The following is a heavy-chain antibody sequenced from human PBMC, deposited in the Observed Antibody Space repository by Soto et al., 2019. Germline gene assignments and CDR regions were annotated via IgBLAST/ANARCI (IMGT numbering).Heavy chain of an antibody. CDR3: AKQQEGSSIAARPTGN. CDR2: ISGSGGST. Sequence: GGSLRLSCAASGFTFSSYAMSWVRQAPGKGLEWVSAISGSGGSTYYADSVKGRFTISRDNSKNTLYLQMNSLRAEDTAVYYCAKQQEGSSIAARPTGNWGQGTLVTVSS. J-gene: IGHJ4*02. V-gene: IGHV3-23*01. CDR1: GFTFSSYA. D-gene: IGHD6-6*01.